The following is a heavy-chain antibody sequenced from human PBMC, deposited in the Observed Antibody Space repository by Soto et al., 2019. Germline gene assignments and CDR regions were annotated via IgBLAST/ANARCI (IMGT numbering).Heavy chain of an antibody. CDR3: AKRGGYCDNCGCYTSDIGAGGVFDY. CDR2: IVASGSST. V-gene: IGHV3-23*01. J-gene: IGHJ4*02. D-gene: IGHD2-8*01. Sequence: GGSLRLSCAVSGFTFSNYDMSWARQAPGKGLEWVSGIVASGSSTYYAVSVKGRFTNYRDNSKNTLKLQRNSLAAEDTAVYYCAKRGGYCDNCGCYTSDIGAGGVFDYWGQGIMVTVSS. CDR1: GFTFSNYD.